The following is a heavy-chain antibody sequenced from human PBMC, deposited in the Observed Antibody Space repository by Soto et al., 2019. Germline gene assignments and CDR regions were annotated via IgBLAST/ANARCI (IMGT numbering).Heavy chain of an antibody. D-gene: IGHD3-3*01. J-gene: IGHJ4*02. CDR2: IWYDGSNK. CDR1: GFTFSSYG. V-gene: IGHV3-33*01. Sequence: QVQLVESGGGVVQPGRSLRLSCAASGFTFSSYGMHWVRQAPGKGLEWVAVIWYDGSNKYYADSVKGRFTISRDNSKNTLYLQMNSLRAEDTAVYYCARDATIFGVVVPFDYWRQGILATVSS. CDR3: ARDATIFGVVVPFDY.